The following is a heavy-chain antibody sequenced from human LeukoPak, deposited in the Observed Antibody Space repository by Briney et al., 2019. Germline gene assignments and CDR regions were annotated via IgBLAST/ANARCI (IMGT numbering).Heavy chain of an antibody. Sequence: SETLSLTCTVSGVSISSYYWSWIRQPPGKGLEWVGYIYYSGSTNYNPSLMSRVTISVGTSKSQFSLKLSSVSAADTGVYYCARGRDPGIAAAGTEFDPWGQGTLVTVSS. CDR1: GVSISSYY. J-gene: IGHJ5*02. V-gene: IGHV4-59*01. CDR3: ARGRDPGIAAAGTEFDP. D-gene: IGHD6-13*01. CDR2: IYYSGST.